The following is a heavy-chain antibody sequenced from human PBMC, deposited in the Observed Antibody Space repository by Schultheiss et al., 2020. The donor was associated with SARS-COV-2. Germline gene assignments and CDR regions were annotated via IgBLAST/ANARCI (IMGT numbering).Heavy chain of an antibody. D-gene: IGHD6-13*01. V-gene: IGHV4-59*01. J-gene: IGHJ4*02. CDR1: GGSISNYD. CDR2: VDFTGGT. CDR3: ARHKRSGSIFDS. Sequence: SQTLSLTCTVSGGSISNYDWSWIRQAPGRGLEWIGYVDFTGGTNYSPSLQSRAIISVDTPKNHFSLRLRSVTAADTAIYYCARHKRSGSIFDSWGQGTLVTVSS.